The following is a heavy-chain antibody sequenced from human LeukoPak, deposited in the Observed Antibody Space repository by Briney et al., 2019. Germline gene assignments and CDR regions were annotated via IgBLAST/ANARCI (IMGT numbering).Heavy chain of an antibody. Sequence: SETLSLTCTVSGASISNYYWTWIRQPPGKGLEWIGYIYSSGSTSYNPSLKSRVTMSVDTSKNQFSLNLSSVTPADTAVYYCARSGTAAGRRDYWGQGTLVTVSS. CDR1: GASISNYY. CDR2: IYSSGST. CDR3: ARSGTAAGRRDY. J-gene: IGHJ4*02. V-gene: IGHV4-59*01. D-gene: IGHD6-13*01.